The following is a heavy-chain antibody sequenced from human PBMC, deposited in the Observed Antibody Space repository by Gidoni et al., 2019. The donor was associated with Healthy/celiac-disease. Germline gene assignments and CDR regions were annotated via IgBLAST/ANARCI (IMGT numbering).Heavy chain of an antibody. V-gene: IGHV3-23*01. CDR1: GFTFSIYA. J-gene: IGHJ3*02. Sequence: EVQLLESGGGLVQPGGSLRLSCAAPGFTFSIYAMSCVRQAPGKGLELVSAISGSGGSTYYADSVTGRFTISRDNSKNTLCLQMNSLRAEDTAVYYCATGVDAFDIWGQGTMVTVSS. D-gene: IGHD2-15*01. CDR3: ATGVDAFDI. CDR2: ISGSGGST.